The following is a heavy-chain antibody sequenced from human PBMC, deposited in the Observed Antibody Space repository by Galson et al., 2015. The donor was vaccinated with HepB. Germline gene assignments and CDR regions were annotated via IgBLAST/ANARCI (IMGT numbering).Heavy chain of an antibody. J-gene: IGHJ4*02. D-gene: IGHD5-18*01. CDR2: ISGSGGTT. CDR1: GFTFSNAW. Sequence: SLRLSCAASGFTFSNAWMNWVRQAPGKGLEWVSVISGSGGTTYYADSVKGRFTISRDNSKNTLYIQMNSLRAEDTATYYCAKGSGYTYGGPDYWGQGTLVTVSS. CDR3: AKGSGYTYGGPDY. V-gene: IGHV3-23*01.